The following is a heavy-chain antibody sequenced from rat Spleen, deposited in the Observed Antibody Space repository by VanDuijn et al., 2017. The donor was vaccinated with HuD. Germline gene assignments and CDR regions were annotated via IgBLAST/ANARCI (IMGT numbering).Heavy chain of an antibody. Sequence: EVQLVESGGGLVQPGRSLKLSCAASGFTFSNYGMTWVRQAPTKGLEWVASITNSCGSTYYRDSVKGRFTISRDNAKTTLYLQMDSLRSEDTATYYCTTAAVGGYSSAYWGQGTLVTVSS. J-gene: IGHJ3*01. V-gene: IGHV5-27*01. D-gene: IGHD1-11*01. CDR1: GFTFSNYG. CDR3: TTAAVGGYSSAY. CDR2: ITNSCGST.